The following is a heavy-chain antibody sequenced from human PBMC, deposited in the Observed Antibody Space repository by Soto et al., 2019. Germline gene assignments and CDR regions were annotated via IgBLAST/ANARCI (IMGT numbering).Heavy chain of an antibody. CDR2: IIPIFGTA. J-gene: IGHJ4*02. CDR1: GGTFSSYA. CDR3: ARQPHRITIFGVALDY. D-gene: IGHD3-3*01. V-gene: IGHV1-69*13. Sequence: ASVKVSCKASGGTFSSYAISWVRQAPGQGLEWMGGIIPIFGTANYAQKFQGRVTITADESTSTAYMELSSLRSEDTAVYYCARQPHRITIFGVALDYWGQGALVTVSS.